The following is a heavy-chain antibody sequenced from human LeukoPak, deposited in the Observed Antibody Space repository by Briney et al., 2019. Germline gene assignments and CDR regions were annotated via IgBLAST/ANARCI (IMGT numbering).Heavy chain of an antibody. CDR1: GYTFTNSG. D-gene: IGHD3-9*01. Sequence: ASVKVSCKATGYTFTNSGISWVRQAPGKGLEWMGWVSAYDGNTNYAQKLQGRLTMTTDRSTSTAYMELRSLRPDDTAMYYCARSFARDSNILTGHYIGDYWGQGTLVTVSP. J-gene: IGHJ4*02. V-gene: IGHV1-18*01. CDR2: VSAYDGNT. CDR3: ARSFARDSNILTGHYIGDY.